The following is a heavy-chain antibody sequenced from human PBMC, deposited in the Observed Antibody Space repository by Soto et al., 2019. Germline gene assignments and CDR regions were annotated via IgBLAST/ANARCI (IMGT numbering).Heavy chain of an antibody. CDR2: IIPIFGTA. CDR1: GGTFSSYA. D-gene: IGHD3-22*01. J-gene: IGHJ3*02. CDR3: ARTHYYASSGYYYRAFDI. Sequence: ASVKVSCKASGGTFSSYAISWVRQAPGQGLEWMGGIIPIFGTANYAQKFQGRVTITADKSTSTAYMELSSLRSEDTAVYYCARTHYYASSGYYYRAFDIWGQGTMVTVSS. V-gene: IGHV1-69*06.